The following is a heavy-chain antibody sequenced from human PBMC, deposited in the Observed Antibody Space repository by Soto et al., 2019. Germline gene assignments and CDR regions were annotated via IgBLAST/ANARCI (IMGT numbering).Heavy chain of an antibody. V-gene: IGHV1-69*13. Sequence: SVKVSCKASGGTFSSYAISWVRQAPGQGLEWMGGIIPIFGTANYAQKFQGRVTITADESTSTAYMELSSLRSEDTAVYYCACERGDPNSCYDTYFDYWGQGTLVTVSS. CDR1: GGTFSSYA. CDR2: IIPIFGTA. J-gene: IGHJ4*02. D-gene: IGHD5-12*01. CDR3: ACERGDPNSCYDTYFDY.